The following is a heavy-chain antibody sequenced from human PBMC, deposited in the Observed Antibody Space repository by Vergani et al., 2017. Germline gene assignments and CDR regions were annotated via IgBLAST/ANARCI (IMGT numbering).Heavy chain of an antibody. V-gene: IGHV4-61*01. Sequence: QVQLQESGPGLVKPSETLSLTCTVSGGSVSSGSYYWSWIRQPPGKGLEWIGEINHSGRTNYNPSLKSRVTISVDTSKNQFSLKLSSVTAADTAVYYCARGGVVVVVTTNWFDPWGQGTLVTVSS. J-gene: IGHJ5*02. CDR1: GGSVSSGSYY. CDR3: ARGGVVVVVTTNWFDP. CDR2: INHSGRT. D-gene: IGHD2-21*02.